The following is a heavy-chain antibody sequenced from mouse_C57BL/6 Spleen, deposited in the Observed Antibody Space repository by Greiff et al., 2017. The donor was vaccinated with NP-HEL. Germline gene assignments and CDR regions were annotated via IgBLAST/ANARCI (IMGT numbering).Heavy chain of an antibody. CDR2: IDPSDSYT. Sequence: QVHVKQPGAELVKPGASVKLSCKASGYTFTSYWMQWVKQRPGQGLEWIGEIDPSDSYTNYNQKFKGKATLTVDTSSSTAYMQLSSLTSEDSAVYYCAVTTVVATGGVDYWGQGTTLTVSS. CDR3: AVTTVVATGGVDY. J-gene: IGHJ2*01. CDR1: GYTFTSYW. D-gene: IGHD1-1*01. V-gene: IGHV1-50*01.